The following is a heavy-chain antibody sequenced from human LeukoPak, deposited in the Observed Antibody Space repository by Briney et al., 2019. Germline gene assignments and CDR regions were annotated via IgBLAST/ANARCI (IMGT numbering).Heavy chain of an antibody. CDR2: ITDSGRSM. J-gene: IGHJ4*02. Sequence: GGPLRLSCTTSGFSFSGHFMSWIRQAPGKGLEWVGYITDSGRSMHTADSVKGRFTVSRDNAKNSLYLEMNSLRVEDTAVYYCAREVSVHYFVYDHWGQGTLVSVS. CDR1: GFSFSGHF. D-gene: IGHD3-10*01. CDR3: AREVSVHYFVYDH. V-gene: IGHV3-11*04.